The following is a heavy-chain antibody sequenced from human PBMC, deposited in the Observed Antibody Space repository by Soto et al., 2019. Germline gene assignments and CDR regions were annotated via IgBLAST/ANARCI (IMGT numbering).Heavy chain of an antibody. CDR3: AKDFSHYFDY. CDR2: ISYDGSNK. V-gene: IGHV3-30*18. Sequence: QVQLVESGGGVVQPGRSLRLSCAASGFTFSSYGMHWVRQAPGKGLEWVAVISYDGSNKYYADSVKGRFTISRDNSKNTLYLQMNILRAEDTAVYYCAKDFSHYFDYFGQGTLVTVSS. J-gene: IGHJ4*02. CDR1: GFTFSSYG.